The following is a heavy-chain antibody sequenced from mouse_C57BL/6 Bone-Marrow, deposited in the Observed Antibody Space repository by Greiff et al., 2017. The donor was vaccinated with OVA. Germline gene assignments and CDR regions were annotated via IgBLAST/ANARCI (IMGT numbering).Heavy chain of an antibody. J-gene: IGHJ2*01. CDR3: ASAYCYGSSYEGY. CDR2: IDPANGNT. Sequence: EVQLQQSVAELVRPGASVKLSCTASGFNFKNTYMHWVKQRPEQGLEWIGRIDPANGNTKYAPKFQGKATITADTSSNTAYLQLSSLTAEDTTIYYCASAYCYGSSYEGYWGQGTTLTVSS. D-gene: IGHD1-1*01. V-gene: IGHV14-3*01. CDR1: GFNFKNTY.